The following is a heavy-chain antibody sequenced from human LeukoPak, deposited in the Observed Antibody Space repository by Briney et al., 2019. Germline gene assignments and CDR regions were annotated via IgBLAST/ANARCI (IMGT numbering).Heavy chain of an antibody. Sequence: PSDTLSLTCAVSGDSISMSDWWAWIRQPPGKGLEWLGNIYYSGRIYHNQSLQTRVIMSVDSSKNQFSLRLASVTAVDTAVYYYAKTRSGTYYGDSFDVWGPGILVTVSS. V-gene: IGHV4-28*05. CDR2: IYYSGRI. CDR1: GDSISMSDW. J-gene: IGHJ3*01. CDR3: AKTRSGTYYGDSFDV. D-gene: IGHD1-26*01.